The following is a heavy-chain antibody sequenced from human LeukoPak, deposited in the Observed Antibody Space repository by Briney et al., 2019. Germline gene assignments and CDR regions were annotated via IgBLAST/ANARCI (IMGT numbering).Heavy chain of an antibody. CDR2: IYTSGST. CDR3: ARAPPPPIALDNWYFDL. D-gene: IGHD6-13*01. J-gene: IGHJ2*01. V-gene: IGHV4-61*02. CDR1: GGSISSGSYY. Sequence: SETLSLTCTVSGGSISSGSYYWSWIRQPAGKGLEWIGRIYTSGSTNYNPSLKSRVTMSVDTSKNQFSLKLSSVTAADTAVYYCARAPPPPIALDNWYFDLWGRGTLVTVSS.